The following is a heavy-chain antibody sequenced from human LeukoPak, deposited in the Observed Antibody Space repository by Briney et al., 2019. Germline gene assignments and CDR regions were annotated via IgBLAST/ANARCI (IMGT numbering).Heavy chain of an antibody. CDR3: AKDLGPGSMATSPGFDY. D-gene: IGHD5-24*01. Sequence: KSGGSLRLSCAASGFTFSDYYMSWIRQAPGKGLEWVSYISGSGSTIYYADSVKGRFTISRDNAKTSLYLQMNSPRAEDTALYYCAKDLGPGSMATSPGFDYWGQGTLVTVSS. CDR1: GFTFSDYY. J-gene: IGHJ4*02. CDR2: ISGSGSTI. V-gene: IGHV3-11*01.